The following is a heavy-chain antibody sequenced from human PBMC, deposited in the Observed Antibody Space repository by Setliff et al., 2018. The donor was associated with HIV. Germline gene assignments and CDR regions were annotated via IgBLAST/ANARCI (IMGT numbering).Heavy chain of an antibody. D-gene: IGHD2-21*01. V-gene: IGHV1-69*13. CDR3: ARDPVSDNSATPYYFDY. J-gene: IGHJ4*02. Sequence: SVKVSCKASGGTFSTYAISWVRQAPGQGLEWMGGIIPIFGTANYDQRFQGRVTITADETTSTAYMELSSLRSEDTAVYFCARDPVSDNSATPYYFDYWGQGTLVTDSS. CDR2: IIPIFGTA. CDR1: GGTFSTYA.